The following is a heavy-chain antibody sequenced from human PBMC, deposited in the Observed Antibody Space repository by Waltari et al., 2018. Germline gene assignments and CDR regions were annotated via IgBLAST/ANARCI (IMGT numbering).Heavy chain of an antibody. D-gene: IGHD1-1*01. CDR1: GFTVSSTY. CDR2: IFTSGST. V-gene: IGHV3-53*01. CDR3: ARATNWVLEAFDL. Sequence: ELQVVESGGGLIQPGASLRLSCAASGFTVSSTYMAWVRQAPGKGRGWVSVIFTSGSTYHADSVKGRFTISRDNSENTVHLQMKNLTAEDTALYYCARATNWVLEAFDLWGQGTMVTVSP. J-gene: IGHJ3*01.